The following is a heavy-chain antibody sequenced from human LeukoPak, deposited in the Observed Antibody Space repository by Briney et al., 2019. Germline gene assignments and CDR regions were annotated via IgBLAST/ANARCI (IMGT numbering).Heavy chain of an antibody. CDR3: AREVTAARLDYYYYMDV. V-gene: IGHV4-4*07. Sequence: SETLSLTCTVSGGSISSYYWTWIRQPAGKGLEWIGHISTSGSTNYNPSLKSRVTMSEDTSKKQISLKLRSVTAADTAVYYCAREVTAARLDYYYYMDVWGKGTTVTVSS. CDR2: ISTSGST. D-gene: IGHD6-6*01. CDR1: GGSISSYY. J-gene: IGHJ6*03.